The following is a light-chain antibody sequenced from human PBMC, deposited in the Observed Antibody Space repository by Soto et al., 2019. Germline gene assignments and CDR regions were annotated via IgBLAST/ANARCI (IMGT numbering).Light chain of an antibody. Sequence: EIVLTQSPATLSLSPGERATLSCRASQSVSSCLAWYQQKHGQAPSLLIYDASNRATGIPARFSGSGSGTDFTIPISSLEPEDFAVYYCQQRSNWPPLTFGGGTKVEIK. CDR3: QQRSNWPPLT. CDR1: QSVSSC. J-gene: IGKJ4*01. CDR2: DAS. V-gene: IGKV3-11*01.